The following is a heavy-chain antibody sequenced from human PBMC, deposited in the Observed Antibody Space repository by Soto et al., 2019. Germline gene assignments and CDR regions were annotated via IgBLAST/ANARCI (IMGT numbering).Heavy chain of an antibody. CDR1: GGSISSGDYY. J-gene: IGHJ6*02. D-gene: IGHD3-10*01. V-gene: IGHV4-30-4*01. Sequence: SETLSLTCTVSGGSISSGDYYWSWIRQPPGKGLERIGYIYYSGSTYYNPPLKSRVTISVDTSKNQFSLKLSSVTAAATAVYYCAAYPNFLWFGELSPHRPIPDYSYGMDVWGQGTTVTVSS. CDR3: AAYPNFLWFGELSPHRPIPDYSYGMDV. CDR2: IYYSGST.